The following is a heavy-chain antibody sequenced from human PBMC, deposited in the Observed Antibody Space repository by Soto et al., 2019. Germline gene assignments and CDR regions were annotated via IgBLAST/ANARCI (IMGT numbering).Heavy chain of an antibody. J-gene: IGHJ4*02. CDR2: ISAYNGNT. CDR3: ARDKRKAYDILTVFDY. D-gene: IGHD3-9*01. CDR1: GYTFTSYG. V-gene: IGHV1-18*01. Sequence: ASVKVSCKASGYTFTSYGISWVRQAPGQGLEWMGWISAYNGNTNYAQKLQGRVTMTTDTSTSTAYMELRSLRSDDTAVYYCARDKRKAYDILTVFDYWGQGTLVTVSS.